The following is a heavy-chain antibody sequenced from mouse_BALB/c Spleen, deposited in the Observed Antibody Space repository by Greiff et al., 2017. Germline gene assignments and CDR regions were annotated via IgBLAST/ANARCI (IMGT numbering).Heavy chain of an antibody. Sequence: EVMLVESGGGLVQPGGSMKLSCVASGFTFSNYWMNWVRQSPEKGLEWVAEIRLKSNNYATHYAESVKGRFTISRDDSKSSVYLQMNNLRAEDTGIYYCTRGGYKSPYYFDYWGQGTTLTVSS. CDR3: TRGGYKSPYYFDY. CDR1: GFTFSNYW. J-gene: IGHJ2*01. D-gene: IGHD2-2*01. CDR2: IRLKSNNYAT. V-gene: IGHV6-6*02.